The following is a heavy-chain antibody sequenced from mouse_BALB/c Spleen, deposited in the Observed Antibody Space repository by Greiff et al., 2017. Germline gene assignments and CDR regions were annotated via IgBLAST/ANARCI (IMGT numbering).Heavy chain of an antibody. CDR3: ASIYYDYDAVSY. CDR1: GFSLTSYG. Sequence: VKLVESGPGLVAPSQSLSITCTVSGFSLTSYGVHWVRQPPGKGLEWLGVIWAGGSTNYNSALMSRLSISKDNSKSQVFLKMNSLQTDDTAMYYCASIYYDYDAVSYWGQGTSVTVSS. D-gene: IGHD2-4*01. CDR2: IWAGGST. J-gene: IGHJ4*01. V-gene: IGHV2-9*02.